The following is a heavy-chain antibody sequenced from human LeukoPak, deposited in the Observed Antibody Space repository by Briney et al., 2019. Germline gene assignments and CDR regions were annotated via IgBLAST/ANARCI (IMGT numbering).Heavy chain of an antibody. CDR3: ARRKDFDY. J-gene: IGHJ4*02. Sequence: GGSLRLSCAASGLSFSRYARRWVRQAPGKGLEWVGVISYDGSNKYYADSVKGRFTISRDNSKNTLYLQMNSLRAEDTAVYYCARRKDFDYWGQGTLVTVSS. CDR2: ISYDGSNK. CDR1: GLSFSRYA. V-gene: IGHV3-30-3*01.